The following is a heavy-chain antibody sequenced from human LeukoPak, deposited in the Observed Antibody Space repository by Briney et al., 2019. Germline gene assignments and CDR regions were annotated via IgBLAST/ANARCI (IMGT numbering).Heavy chain of an antibody. J-gene: IGHJ5*02. CDR2: IKQDGSEK. D-gene: IGHD4-23*01. V-gene: IGHV3-7*01. CDR3: ARDHGGVFWFDP. CDR1: GFTFSSYW. Sequence: PGGSLRLSCAAPGFTFSSYWMSWVRQAPGKGLEWVANIKQDGSEKYYVDSVKGRFTISRDNAKNSLYLQMNSLRAEDTAVYYCARDHGGVFWFDPWGQGTLVTVSS.